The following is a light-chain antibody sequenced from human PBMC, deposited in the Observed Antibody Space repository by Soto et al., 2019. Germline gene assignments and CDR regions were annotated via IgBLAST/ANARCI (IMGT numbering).Light chain of an antibody. CDR3: QQYGASSYT. CDR1: QSVSSNY. Sequence: EIVLTQSPGTLSLSPGERATLSCRASQSVSSNYLAWYQQKPGQAPRLLIYGASSRATGIPDRFSGSASGTDFTLTISRLEPEDFAVYYCQQYGASSYTFGQGTKLEIK. V-gene: IGKV3-20*01. CDR2: GAS. J-gene: IGKJ2*01.